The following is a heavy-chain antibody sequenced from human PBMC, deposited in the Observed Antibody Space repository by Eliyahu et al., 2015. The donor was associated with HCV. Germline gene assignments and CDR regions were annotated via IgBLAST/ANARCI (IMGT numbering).Heavy chain of an antibody. D-gene: IGHD5-24*01. CDR2: IRSKAYDETT. V-gene: IGHV3-49*03. J-gene: IGHJ4*02. CDR1: GFIFGDYV. Sequence: EVHLVESGGGLVQPGRSLRLSCXGXGFIFGDYVMSWLRQAPGKGLEWVGFIRSKAYDETTQYAASVKGRFTISRDDSKSIAYLQMNSLKTEDTAVYYCTRGVEMATISGGYWGQGTLVTVSS. CDR3: TRGVEMATISGGY.